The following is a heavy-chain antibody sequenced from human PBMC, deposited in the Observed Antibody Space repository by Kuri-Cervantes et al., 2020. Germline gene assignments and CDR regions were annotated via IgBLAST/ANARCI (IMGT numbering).Heavy chain of an antibody. CDR3: ARDSYPDCSGGSCYSLGPFDY. CDR2: IGTAGDT. J-gene: IGHJ4*02. V-gene: IGHV3-13*01. CDR1: GFTFSSYD. D-gene: IGHD2-15*01. Sequence: GESLKISCAASGFTFSSYDMHWVRQATGKGLEWVSAIGTAGDTYYPGSVKGRFTISRDNSKNTLYLQMNSLRAEDTAVYYCARDSYPDCSGGSCYSLGPFDYWGQGTLVTVSS.